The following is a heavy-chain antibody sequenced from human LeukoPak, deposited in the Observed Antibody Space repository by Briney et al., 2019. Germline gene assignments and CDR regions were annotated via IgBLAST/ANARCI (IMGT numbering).Heavy chain of an antibody. CDR2: GDYSGST. CDR3: ASIAVAGTVDY. V-gene: IGHV4-39*07. D-gene: IGHD6-19*01. CDR1: GDSFSSVTDY. Sequence: PSETLSLTCTVSGDSFSSVTDYWAWIRQPPGKGLEWIASGDYSGSTYYNPSLKSRVTISVDTSKNQFSLKLSSVTAADTAVYYCASIAVAGTVDYWGQGTLVTVSS. J-gene: IGHJ4*02.